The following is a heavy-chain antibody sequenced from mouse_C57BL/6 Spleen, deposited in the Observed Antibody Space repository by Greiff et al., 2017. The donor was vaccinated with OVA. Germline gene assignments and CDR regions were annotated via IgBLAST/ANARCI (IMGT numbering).Heavy chain of an antibody. CDR2: IYPGSGST. D-gene: IGHD1-1*01. CDR3: ARGGYYYGSSPWFAY. CDR1: GYTFTSYW. J-gene: IGHJ3*01. V-gene: IGHV1-55*01. Sequence: QVQLQQPGAELVKPGASVKMSCKASGYTFTSYWITWVKQRPGQGLAWIGDIYPGSGSTNYNEKFKSKATLTVDTSSSTAYMQLSSLTSEDSAVYYCARGGYYYGSSPWFAYWGQGTLVTVSA.